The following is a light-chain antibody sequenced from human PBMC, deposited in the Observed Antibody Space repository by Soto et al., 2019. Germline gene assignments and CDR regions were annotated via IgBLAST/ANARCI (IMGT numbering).Light chain of an antibody. CDR1: ESLLHSDGKTY. CDR3: MQRIQVPIT. Sequence: EIVMTQTPLSLSVAPGQPASISCKSSESLLHSDGKTYLYWXLQKPGQPLHLLIYELSNRFPGVKDLLRGRGSGTDFTLKISRVESEDVGVYYCMQRIQVPITFGQGTRLQIK. CDR2: ELS. V-gene: IGKV2D-29*01. J-gene: IGKJ5*01.